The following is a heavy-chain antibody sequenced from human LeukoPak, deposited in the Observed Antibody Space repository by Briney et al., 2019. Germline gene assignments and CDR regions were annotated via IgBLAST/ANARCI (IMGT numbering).Heavy chain of an antibody. J-gene: IGHJ4*02. D-gene: IGHD5-24*01. CDR1: GFTFSNYS. CDR2: ISSRSSYI. V-gene: IGHV3-21*04. CDR3: AGEPRDGYNYDY. Sequence: GGSLRLSCAASGFTFSNYSMNWVRQAPGKGLEWVSSISSRSSYIYHADSVKGRFTISRDNAKNSLFLQMNSLRAEDTAVYYCAGEPRDGYNYDYWGQGTLVTVSS.